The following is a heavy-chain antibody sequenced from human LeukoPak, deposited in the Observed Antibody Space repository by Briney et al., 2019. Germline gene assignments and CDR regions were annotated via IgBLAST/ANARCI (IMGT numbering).Heavy chain of an antibody. J-gene: IGHJ3*02. V-gene: IGHV4-59*01. CDR3: ARGKSYYDISKDAFDI. CDR2: IYYSGST. CDR1: SGSISSYY. D-gene: IGHD3-22*01. Sequence: SETLSLTCTVSSGSISSYYWSWIRQPPGKGLEWIGYIYYSGSTNYNPSLKSRVTISVDTSKNQFSLKLSSVTAADTAVYYCARGKSYYDISKDAFDIWGQGTMVTVSS.